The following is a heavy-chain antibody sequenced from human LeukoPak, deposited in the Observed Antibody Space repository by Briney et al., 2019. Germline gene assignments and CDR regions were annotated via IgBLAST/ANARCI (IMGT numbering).Heavy chain of an antibody. D-gene: IGHD3-10*01. Sequence: PGGSLRLSCAASGFTFSSYSMNWVRQAPGKGLEWVSSISSSSSYIYYADSVKGRFTTSRDNAKNSLYLQMNSLRAEDTAVYYCARASITMVRGVISNWFDPWGQGTLVTVSS. J-gene: IGHJ5*02. CDR1: GFTFSSYS. V-gene: IGHV3-21*01. CDR3: ARASITMVRGVISNWFDP. CDR2: ISSSSSYI.